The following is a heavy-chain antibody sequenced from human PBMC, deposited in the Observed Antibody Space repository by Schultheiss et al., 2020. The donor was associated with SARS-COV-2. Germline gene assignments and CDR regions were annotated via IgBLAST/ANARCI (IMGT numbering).Heavy chain of an antibody. CDR1: GFTFSSYA. CDR3: AKAGSGWNAFHI. J-gene: IGHJ3*02. V-gene: IGHV3-30-3*01. D-gene: IGHD6-19*01. CDR2: ISYDGSNK. Sequence: AGSLRLSCAASGFTFSSYAMHWVRQAPGKGLEWVAVISYDGSNKYYADSVKGRFTISRDNSKNTLYLQMNSLRADDTAVYYCAKAGSGWNAFHIWGQGTMVTVSS.